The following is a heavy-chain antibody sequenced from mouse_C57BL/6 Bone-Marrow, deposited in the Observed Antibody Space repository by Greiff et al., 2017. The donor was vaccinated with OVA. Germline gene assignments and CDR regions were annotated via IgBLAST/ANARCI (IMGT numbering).Heavy chain of an antibody. D-gene: IGHD1-1*01. CDR1: GFTFSSYA. CDR2: ISDGGSYT. CDR3: ARGGRSFYYFDD. V-gene: IGHV5-4*03. Sequence: EVKLQESGGGLVKPGGSLKLSCAASGFTFSSYAMSWVRQTPEKRLEWVATISDGGSYTYYPDNVKGRFTISRDNAKNNLYLQMSHLKSEDTAMYYCARGGRSFYYFDDWGQGTTLTVSS. J-gene: IGHJ2*01.